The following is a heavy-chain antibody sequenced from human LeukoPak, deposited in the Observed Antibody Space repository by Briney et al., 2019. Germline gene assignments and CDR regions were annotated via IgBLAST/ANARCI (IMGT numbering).Heavy chain of an antibody. Sequence: GGSLRLSCSASGFIVDNTYMTWVRQAPGKGLEWVSAIYSGGSTYYTDSVKGRFIISRDNFKNTLYLQMSNLRAEDTAVYYCARCIAIFGVVILPRMDVWGQGATVTVSS. CDR2: IYSGGST. V-gene: IGHV3-53*01. CDR3: ARCIAIFGVVILPRMDV. D-gene: IGHD3-3*01. J-gene: IGHJ6*02. CDR1: GFIVDNTY.